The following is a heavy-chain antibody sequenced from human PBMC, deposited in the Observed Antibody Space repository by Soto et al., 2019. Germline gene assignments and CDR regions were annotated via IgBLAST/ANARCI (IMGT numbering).Heavy chain of an antibody. CDR2: ISNDGGNT. CDR3: AREWSISVAALGY. D-gene: IGHD6-19*01. CDR1: EFTFSSYT. V-gene: IGHV3-30-3*01. J-gene: IGHJ4*02. Sequence: GGSLRLSRAASEFTFSSYTMYWVRQAPGKGLEWVAGISNDGGNTYYPDSVKGRFTISRDNSKNTLYLEMNSLRAEDTALYYCAREWSISVAALGYWGQGTLVTVSS.